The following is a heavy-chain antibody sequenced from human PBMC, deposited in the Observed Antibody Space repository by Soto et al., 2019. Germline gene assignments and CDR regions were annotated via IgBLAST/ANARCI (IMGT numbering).Heavy chain of an antibody. CDR2: ISYDGSNK. CDR3: AREKDLFGVVIMGYFDY. V-gene: IGHV3-30*03. J-gene: IGHJ4*02. CDR1: GFTFSSYG. Sequence: GGSLRLSCAASGFTFSSYGMHWVRQAPGKGLEWVAVISYDGSNKYYADSVKGRFTISRDNSKNTLYLQMNSLRAEDTAVYYCAREKDLFGVVIMGYFDYWGQGTLVTVSS. D-gene: IGHD3-3*01.